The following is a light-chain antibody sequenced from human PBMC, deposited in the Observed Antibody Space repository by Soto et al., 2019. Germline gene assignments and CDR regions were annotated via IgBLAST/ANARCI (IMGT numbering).Light chain of an antibody. Sequence: EIVLTQSPGTLSLSPGERATLSCRASQSVSSSYLAWYQQKPGQAPRLLIYGASSRATGIPDRFSGSGSGTDFTLTISRLEPEDFAVYYCQQYGSSQFTFGPGIKVDLK. J-gene: IGKJ3*01. V-gene: IGKV3-20*01. CDR3: QQYGSSQFT. CDR1: QSVSSSY. CDR2: GAS.